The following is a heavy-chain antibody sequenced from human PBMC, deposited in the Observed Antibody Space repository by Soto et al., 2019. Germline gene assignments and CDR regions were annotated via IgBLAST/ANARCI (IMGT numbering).Heavy chain of an antibody. D-gene: IGHD2-2*01. J-gene: IGHJ6*02. CDR2: IIPIFGTA. V-gene: IGHV1-69*12. CDR3: ARHVPAAGYYYGMDV. CDR1: GGTFSSYA. Sequence: QVQLVQSGAEVKKPGSSVKVSCKASGGTFSSYAVSWVRQAPGQGLEWMGGIIPIFGTADYAQKFQGRVTITADESTSTAYMELSSLRSEDTGVYYCARHVPAAGYYYGMDVWGQGTTVTVSS.